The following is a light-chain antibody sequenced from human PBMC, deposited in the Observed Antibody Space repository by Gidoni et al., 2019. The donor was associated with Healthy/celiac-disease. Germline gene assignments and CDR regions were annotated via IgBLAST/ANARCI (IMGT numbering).Light chain of an antibody. CDR1: QSISSY. J-gene: IGKJ2*01. V-gene: IGKV1-39*01. CDR2: AAS. Sequence: DIQMTQSPSSLSAFVGDRVTITCRASQSISSYLNWYQQKPGKAPKLLIYAASSLQSGVPSRFSGSGSGTDFTLTISSLQPEDFATYYCQQSYSTLHTFGQGTKLEIK. CDR3: QQSYSTLHT.